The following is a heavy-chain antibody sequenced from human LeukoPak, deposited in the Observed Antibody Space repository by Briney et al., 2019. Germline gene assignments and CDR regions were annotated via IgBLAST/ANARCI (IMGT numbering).Heavy chain of an antibody. V-gene: IGHV1-18*01. CDR3: ARTQGYCSSTSHRCAWFDP. J-gene: IGHJ5*02. CDR1: GGTFSSYG. CDR2: ISAYNGNT. Sequence: GASVKVSCKASGGTFSSYGISWVRQAPGQGLEWMGWISAYNGNTNYAQKLQGRVTMTTDTSTGTAYMELRSLRSDDTAVYYCARTQGYCSSTSHRCAWFDPWGQGTLVTVSS. D-gene: IGHD2-2*01.